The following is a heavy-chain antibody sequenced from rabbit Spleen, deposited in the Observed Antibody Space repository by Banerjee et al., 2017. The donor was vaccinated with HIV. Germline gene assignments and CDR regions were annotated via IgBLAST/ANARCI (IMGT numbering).Heavy chain of an antibody. Sequence: QSLEESGGGLVQPEGSLALTCKASGFSFSSSYYMCWVRQAPGKGLEWIACILTGGSGNTYYANWAKGRFTISKTSSTTVTLQMTSLTAADTATYFCASGYSDVYFSLWGPGTLVTVS. CDR3: ASGYSDVYFSL. CDR1: GFSFSSSYY. J-gene: IGHJ4*01. CDR2: ILTGGSGNT. D-gene: IGHD1-1*01. V-gene: IGHV1S40*01.